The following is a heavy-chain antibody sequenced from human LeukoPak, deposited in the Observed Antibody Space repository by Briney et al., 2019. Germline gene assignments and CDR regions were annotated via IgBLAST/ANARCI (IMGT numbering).Heavy chain of an antibody. CDR1: GYTFTGYY. CDR3: ARLSPGGIAVAATGY. CDR2: INPNSGGT. D-gene: IGHD6-19*01. J-gene: IGHJ4*02. Sequence: GASVKVSCKASGYTFTGYYMHWVRQAPGQGLEWMGWINPNSGGTNYAQKFQGRVTMTRDTSISTAYMELSRLRSDDTAVYYCARLSPGGIAVAATGYWGQGTLVTVSS. V-gene: IGHV1-2*02.